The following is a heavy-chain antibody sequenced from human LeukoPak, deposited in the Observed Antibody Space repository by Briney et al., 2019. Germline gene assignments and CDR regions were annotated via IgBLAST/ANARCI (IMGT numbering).Heavy chain of an antibody. CDR3: ARDLYDSSGYPTRDY. V-gene: IGHV1-18*01. CDR1: GGTFSSYA. J-gene: IGHJ4*02. D-gene: IGHD3-22*01. Sequence: PVASVKVSCKASGGTFSSYAISWVRQAPGQGLEWMGWISAYNGNTNYAQKLQGRVTMTTDTSTSTAYMELRSLRSDDTAVYYCARDLYDSSGYPTRDYWGQGTLVTVSS. CDR2: ISAYNGNT.